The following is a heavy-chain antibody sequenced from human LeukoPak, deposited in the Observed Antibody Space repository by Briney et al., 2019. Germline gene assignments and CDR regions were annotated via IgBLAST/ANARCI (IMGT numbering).Heavy chain of an antibody. Sequence: SETLCLTCAVSGYSIISAYYWGWIRQPPGKGLEWIGSINHSGTTSYNPSLKSRVTISVDTSKNQFSLKLSSVTAADTAVYYCARDGAASYMDVWGKGTTVTVSS. CDR1: GYSIISAYY. D-gene: IGHD6-25*01. CDR3: ARDGAASYMDV. CDR2: INHSGTT. V-gene: IGHV4-38-2*02. J-gene: IGHJ6*03.